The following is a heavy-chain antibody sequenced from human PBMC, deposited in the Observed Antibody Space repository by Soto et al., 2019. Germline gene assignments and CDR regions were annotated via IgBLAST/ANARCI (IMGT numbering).Heavy chain of an antibody. CDR1: GGSISSGGYS. Sequence: SETLSLTCAVSGGSISSGGYSWSWIRQPPGKGLEWIGYIYHTGSFNYNPSLKSRVTISLNTSKNEVSLRLTSVTAADTAVYYCARLGGYYQALDSWGQGTLVTVSS. CDR2: IYHTGSF. V-gene: IGHV4-30-2*01. J-gene: IGHJ4*02. D-gene: IGHD3-22*01. CDR3: ARLGGYYQALDS.